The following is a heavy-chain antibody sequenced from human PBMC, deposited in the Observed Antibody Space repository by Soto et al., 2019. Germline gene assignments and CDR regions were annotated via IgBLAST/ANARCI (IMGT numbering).Heavy chain of an antibody. V-gene: IGHV3-7*03. Sequence: EVQLVDSGGDLVQPGGSLRLSCAASGFSFSDYWMSWVRQAPGKGLEWVTNINQDGSECRYVDSVKGRFTISRDNAKNSVYLQMNRLSGRDTDVYFCARDNVSGRGSGPRFDYWAQGDLVTVSP. CDR1: GFSFSDYW. J-gene: IGHJ4*02. D-gene: IGHD6-19*01. CDR3: ARDNVSGRGSGPRFDY. CDR2: INQDGSEC.